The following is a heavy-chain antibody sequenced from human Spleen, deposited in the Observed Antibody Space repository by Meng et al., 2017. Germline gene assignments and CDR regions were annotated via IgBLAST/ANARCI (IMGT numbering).Heavy chain of an antibody. V-gene: IGHV4-34*01. CDR3: ARGPTTMAHDFDY. J-gene: IGHJ4*02. D-gene: IGHD4-11*01. CDR1: GGSFSDYY. CDR2: INHSGST. Sequence: HGQQPQGGAGLCKPAETLALTCVVSGGSFSDYYWRGIRQPPGKGLEWIGEINHSGSTNYNPSLERRATISVDTSQNNLSLKLSSVTAADSAVYYCARGPTTMAHDFDYWGQGTLVTVSS.